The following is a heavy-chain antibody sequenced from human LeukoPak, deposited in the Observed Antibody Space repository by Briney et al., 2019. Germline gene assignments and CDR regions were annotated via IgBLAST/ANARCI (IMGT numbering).Heavy chain of an antibody. D-gene: IGHD3-10*02. V-gene: IGHV4-39*01. CDR3: ARHSSYVSPVRY. CDR2: IFYSGST. J-gene: IGHJ4*02. CDR1: GGSKSNSSYY. Sequence: SETLTLTCTVSGGSKSNSSYYWGWIRQPPGKGLEWIGSIFYSGSTYYNPSLKSRVTISVDTSKNQFSLKLSSVTAADTAVYFCARHSSYVSPVRYWGQGTLVTVSS.